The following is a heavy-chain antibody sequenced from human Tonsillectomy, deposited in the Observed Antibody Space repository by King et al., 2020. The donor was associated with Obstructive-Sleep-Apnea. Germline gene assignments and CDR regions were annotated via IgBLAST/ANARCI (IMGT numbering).Heavy chain of an antibody. CDR2: INPSGGST. V-gene: IGHV1-46*01. Sequence: QLVQSGAEVKKPGASVKVSCKASGSTFTSYYMHWLRQAPGQGLEWMGIINPSGGSTSYSQKFQGRVTMTSDTSTSTVYMELSSLRSEDTAVYYCARGVYCSGGSCYPVIDYWGQGTLVTVSS. CDR1: GSTFTSYY. D-gene: IGHD2-15*01. CDR3: ARGVYCSGGSCYPVIDY. J-gene: IGHJ4*02.